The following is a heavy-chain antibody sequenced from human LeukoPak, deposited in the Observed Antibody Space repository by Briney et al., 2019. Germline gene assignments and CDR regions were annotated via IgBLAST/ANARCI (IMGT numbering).Heavy chain of an antibody. V-gene: IGHV3-30-3*01. Sequence: GRSLRLSCAASGFTFSSYATHWVRQAPGKGLEWVAVISYDGSNKYYADSVKGRFTISRDNSKDTLYLQMNSLRAEDTALYYCARDLGGATDYWGQGTLVTVSS. D-gene: IGHD1-26*01. CDR1: GFTFSSYA. CDR3: ARDLGGATDY. CDR2: ISYDGSNK. J-gene: IGHJ4*02.